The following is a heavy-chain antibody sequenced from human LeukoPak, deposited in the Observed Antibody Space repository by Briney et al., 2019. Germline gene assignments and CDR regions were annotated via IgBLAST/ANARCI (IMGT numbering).Heavy chain of an antibody. D-gene: IGHD5-18*01. J-gene: IGHJ4*02. Sequence: SETLSLTCTVSGGSISSYYWSWIRQPPGKGLEWIGVSTYYNPSLKNRVTISRDTSKNQFSLKLSSVTAADTAIYCCARAGYSYGIISYFDSWGQGTLVTVSS. CDR2: VST. CDR3: ARAGYSYGIISYFDS. V-gene: IGHV4-4*08. CDR1: GGSISSYY.